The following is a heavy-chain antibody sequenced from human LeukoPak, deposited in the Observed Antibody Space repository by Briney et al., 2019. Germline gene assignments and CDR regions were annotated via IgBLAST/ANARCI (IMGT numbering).Heavy chain of an antibody. J-gene: IGHJ5*02. Sequence: SETLSLTCTVSGGSISSSSYYWGWMRQPPGKGLEWIGSIYYSGSTYYNPSLKSRVTISVDTSKNQFSMKLSSVTAADTAVYYRAKGYSYHKVGDNWFDPWGQGTLVTVCS. CDR2: IYYSGST. CDR1: GGSISSSSYY. CDR3: AKGYSYHKVGDNWFDP. D-gene: IGHD5-18*01. V-gene: IGHV4-39*01.